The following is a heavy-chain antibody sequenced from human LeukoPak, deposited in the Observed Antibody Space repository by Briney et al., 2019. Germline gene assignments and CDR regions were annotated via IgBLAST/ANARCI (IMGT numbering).Heavy chain of an antibody. J-gene: IGHJ6*03. Sequence: PSETLSLTCAVSGGSISSSYWWTWVRQPPGKGLEWIGEIYHSGSTNYNPSLKSRLTISVDKSKNQFSLKLSSVTAADTAVYYCARGLAGTQLIYYYYYYMDVWGKGTTVTVSS. CDR2: IYHSGST. CDR3: ARGLAGTQLIYYYYYYMDV. D-gene: IGHD2-15*01. CDR1: GGSISSSYW. V-gene: IGHV4-4*02.